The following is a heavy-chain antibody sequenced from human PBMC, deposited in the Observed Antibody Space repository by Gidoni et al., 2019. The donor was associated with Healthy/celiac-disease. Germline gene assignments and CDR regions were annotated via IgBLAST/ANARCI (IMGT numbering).Heavy chain of an antibody. CDR2: IYYSGST. D-gene: IGHD1-1*01. V-gene: IGHV4-39*01. Sequence: QLQLQESGPGLVKPSETLSLTCTVSVGSISSISYYWGWIRQPPGKGLEWIGSIYYSGSTYYNPSLKGRVPISEDTTKNQFPRKLSSVAAADTAGYYWGRRGGGAGTDNWFDPWGQGTLVTVSS. J-gene: IGHJ5*02. CDR1: VGSISSISYY. CDR3: GRRGGGAGTDNWFDP.